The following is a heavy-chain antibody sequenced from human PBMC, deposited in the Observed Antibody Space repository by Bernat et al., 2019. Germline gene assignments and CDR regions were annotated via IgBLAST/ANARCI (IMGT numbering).Heavy chain of an antibody. CDR2: FDPEDGET. Sequence: QVQLVQSGAEVKKPGASVKVSCKVSGYTLTELSMHWVRQAPGKGLEWMGGFDPEDGETIYAQKFQGGVTITEDTATDTAYMELSRLRAEDTAVYYCATSPRGYDILAGYYPFDYWGQGTLVTVSS. CDR1: GYTLTELS. D-gene: IGHD3-9*01. CDR3: ATSPRGYDILAGYYPFDY. V-gene: IGHV1-24*01. J-gene: IGHJ4*02.